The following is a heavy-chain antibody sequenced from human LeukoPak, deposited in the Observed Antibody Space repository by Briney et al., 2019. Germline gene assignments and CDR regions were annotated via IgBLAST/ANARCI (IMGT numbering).Heavy chain of an antibody. CDR1: GGSISSNSYY. Sequence: PSETQSLTCTVSGGSISSNSYYWGWIRQSPGKGLEWIGSIYYSGSTYYNPSLKSRVTISVDTSKNQFSLKLSSVTAADTAMYYCARNRYYYGSGNYGVPNWFDPWGQGTLVTVSS. CDR3: ARNRYYYGSGNYGVPNWFDP. D-gene: IGHD3-10*01. CDR2: IYYSGST. J-gene: IGHJ5*02. V-gene: IGHV4-39*01.